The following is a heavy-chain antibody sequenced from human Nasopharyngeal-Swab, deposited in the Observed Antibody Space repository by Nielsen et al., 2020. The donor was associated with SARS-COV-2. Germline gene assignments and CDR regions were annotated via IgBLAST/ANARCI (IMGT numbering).Heavy chain of an antibody. CDR2: IDPSDSYT. CDR1: GYSFTSYW. J-gene: IGHJ5*02. V-gene: IGHV5-10-1*01. D-gene: IGHD5-18*01. Sequence: KVSCKGSGYSFTSYWISWVRQMPGKGLEWMGRIDPSDSYTNYSPSFQGHVTISADKSISTAYLQWSSLKASDTAMYYCARLITAGQNWFDPWGQGTLVTVSS. CDR3: ARLITAGQNWFDP.